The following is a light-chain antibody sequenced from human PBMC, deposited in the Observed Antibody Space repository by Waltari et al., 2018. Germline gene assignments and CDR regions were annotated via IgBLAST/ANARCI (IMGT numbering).Light chain of an antibody. V-gene: IGLV1-51*01. Sequence: QSVLTQPPSVSAAPGQKVTISCSGSSSNIGTNYVSWYQQVPGTAPKLLIYDNDNRPSGIPDRLAGSKSGTSATLRITGRQTGDEADYYCGTWDTSLSAVVFGGGTKLTVL. J-gene: IGLJ2*01. CDR2: DND. CDR1: SSNIGTNY. CDR3: GTWDTSLSAVV.